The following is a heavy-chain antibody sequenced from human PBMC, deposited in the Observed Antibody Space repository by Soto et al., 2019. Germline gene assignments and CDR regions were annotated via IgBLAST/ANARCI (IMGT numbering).Heavy chain of an antibody. CDR2: IWYDGSNK. Sequence: GPLRLSCAASVFTFSSYGMHWVRQAPGKGLEWVAVIWYDGSNKYYADSVKGRFTISRDNSKNTLYLQMNSLRAEDTAVYYCARGSIAVAGTSFDYWGQGTLVTVSS. J-gene: IGHJ4*02. CDR1: VFTFSSYG. CDR3: ARGSIAVAGTSFDY. V-gene: IGHV3-33*01. D-gene: IGHD6-19*01.